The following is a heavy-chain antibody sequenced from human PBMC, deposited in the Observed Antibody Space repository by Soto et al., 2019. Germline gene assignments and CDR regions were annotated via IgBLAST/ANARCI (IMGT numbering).Heavy chain of an antibody. D-gene: IGHD3-10*01. CDR2: ISYDGSNK. V-gene: IGHV3-30*18. CDR3: AKGGGESYYYGMDA. Sequence: CAASGFTFSSYGMHWVRQAPGKGLEWVAVISYDGSNKYYADSVKGRFTISRDNSKNTLYLQMNSLRAEDTAVYYCAKGGGESYYYGMDAWGQGTTVTVSS. CDR1: GFTFSSYG. J-gene: IGHJ6*02.